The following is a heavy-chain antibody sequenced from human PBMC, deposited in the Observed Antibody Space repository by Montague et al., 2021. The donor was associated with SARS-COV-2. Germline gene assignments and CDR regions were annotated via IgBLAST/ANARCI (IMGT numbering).Heavy chain of an antibody. CDR1: GDSVSRNDIA. CDR3: ARVRHLGRGMDA. J-gene: IGHJ6*02. Sequence: CAISGDSVSRNDIAWNWFRQSPSRGLEWLGRTFYRSEWNYHYADSLKSRITIDPDTSKNQVSLQLRSVTPEDTAVYFYARVRHLGRGMDAWGQGTTVTVSS. D-gene: IGHD7-27*01. CDR2: TFYRSEWNY. V-gene: IGHV6-1*01.